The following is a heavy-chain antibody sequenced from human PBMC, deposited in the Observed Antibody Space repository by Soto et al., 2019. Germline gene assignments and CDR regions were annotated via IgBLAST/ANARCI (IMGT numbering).Heavy chain of an antibody. CDR1: GFTFSDYY. CDR3: VKSGGWSRPFDP. D-gene: IGHD6-19*01. Sequence: PGGSLRLSCAASGFTFSDYYMSWIRQAPGKGLEWVSYISSSGSTIYYADSVKGRFTISRDNAKNSLYLQMNSLRAEDTAVYYGVKSGGWSRPFDPWAQGTLVPVSS. J-gene: IGHJ5*02. CDR2: ISSSGSTI. V-gene: IGHV3-11*01.